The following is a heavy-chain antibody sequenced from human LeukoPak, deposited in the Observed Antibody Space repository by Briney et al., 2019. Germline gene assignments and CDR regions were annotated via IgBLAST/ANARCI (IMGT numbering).Heavy chain of an antibody. Sequence: GGSLRLSCAASGFTFSSYGMHWVRQAPGKGLEWVAFIRYDGSNKYYADSVKGRFTISRDNSKSTLYLQMISLRPDDTAVYYCADNKRGRNYYYYMDVWGKGTTVTISS. CDR3: ADNKRGRNYYYYMDV. D-gene: IGHD2/OR15-2a*01. CDR1: GFTFSSYG. CDR2: IRYDGSNK. J-gene: IGHJ6*03. V-gene: IGHV3-30*02.